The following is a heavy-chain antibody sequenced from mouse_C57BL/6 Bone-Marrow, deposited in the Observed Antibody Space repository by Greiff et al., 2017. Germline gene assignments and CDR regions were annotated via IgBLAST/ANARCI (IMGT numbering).Heavy chain of an antibody. J-gene: IGHJ1*03. V-gene: IGHV1-31*01. D-gene: IGHD1-1*01. CDR2: IYPYNGVS. CDR1: GYSFTGYY. CDR3: ARAPLPYYGSRRWVFDV. Sequence: VQLQQSGPELVKPGASVKISCKASGYSFTGYYMHWMKQSHGNILDWIGYIYPYNGVSSYNQKFKGKATLTVDKSSSTAYMELRSLTSEDSAVYYCARAPLPYYGSRRWVFDVWGTGTTVTVSS.